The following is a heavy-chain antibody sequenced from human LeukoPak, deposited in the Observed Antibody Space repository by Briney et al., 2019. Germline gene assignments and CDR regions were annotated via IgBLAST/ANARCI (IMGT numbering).Heavy chain of an antibody. J-gene: IGHJ4*02. V-gene: IGHV4-59*01. CDR2: IYYSGST. Sequence: SETLSLTCTVSGGSISSYYWSWIRQPPGKGLEWIGYIYYSGSTNYNPSLKSRVTISVDTSKNQFSLKLSSVTAADTAVYYCARGPRVYYGSGSYYKRLDYWGQGTLVTVSS. CDR3: ARGPRVYYGSGSYYKRLDY. CDR1: GGSISSYY. D-gene: IGHD3-10*01.